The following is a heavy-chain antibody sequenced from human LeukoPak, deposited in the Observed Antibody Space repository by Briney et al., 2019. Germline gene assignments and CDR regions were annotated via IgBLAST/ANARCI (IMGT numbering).Heavy chain of an antibody. CDR3: ARNQDKDSGYENDY. V-gene: IGHV1-2*02. Sequence: VASVKVSCKASGYTFTGYYMHWVRQAPGQGLEWMGWINPNSGGTNYAQKFQGRVTMTRDTSISTAYLELSRLRSDDTAVYYCARNQDKDSGYENDYWGQGTLVTVSS. CDR1: GYTFTGYY. D-gene: IGHD5-12*01. CDR2: INPNSGGT. J-gene: IGHJ4*02.